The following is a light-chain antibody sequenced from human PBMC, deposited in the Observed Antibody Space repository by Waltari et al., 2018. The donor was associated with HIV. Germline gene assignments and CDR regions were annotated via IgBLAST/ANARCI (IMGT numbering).Light chain of an antibody. Sequence: QAVVTQEPSFSVSPGGTVTLTCGLRSGSVSTSYYPSWYQQTPGQAPRTLIYSTNSRSSGVPDRFSGSILGNQAALTITGAQADDESDYYCVLYMGSGIWVFGGGTKVTVL. CDR2: STN. CDR3: VLYMGSGIWV. J-gene: IGLJ3*02. V-gene: IGLV8-61*01. CDR1: SGSVSTSYY.